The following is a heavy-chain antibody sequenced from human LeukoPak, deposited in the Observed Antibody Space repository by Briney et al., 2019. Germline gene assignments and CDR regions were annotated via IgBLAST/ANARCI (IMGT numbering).Heavy chain of an antibody. CDR3: ARGRIVGASPFDY. CDR1: GGSISSGGYY. D-gene: IGHD1-26*01. CDR2: ICYSGST. J-gene: IGHJ4*02. V-gene: IGHV4-31*03. Sequence: SETLSLTCTVSGGSISSGGYYWSWIRQHPGKGLEWIGYICYSGSTYYNPSLKSRVTISVDTSKNQFSLKLSSVTAADAAVYYCARGRIVGASPFDYWGQGTLVTVSS.